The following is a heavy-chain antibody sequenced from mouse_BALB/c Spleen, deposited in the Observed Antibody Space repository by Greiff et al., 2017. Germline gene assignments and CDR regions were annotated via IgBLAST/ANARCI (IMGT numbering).Heavy chain of an antibody. J-gene: IGHJ4*01. D-gene: IGHD2-10*02. Sequence: QVQLKESGPELVKPGASVKMSCKASGYTFTDYVISWVKQRTGQGLEWIGEIYPGSGSTYYNEKFKGKATLTADKSSNTAYMQLSSLTSEDSAVYFCARSRGYGNYGGYAMDYWGQGTSVTVSS. CDR2: IYPGSGST. V-gene: IGHV1-77*01. CDR1: GYTFTDYV. CDR3: ARSRGYGNYGGYAMDY.